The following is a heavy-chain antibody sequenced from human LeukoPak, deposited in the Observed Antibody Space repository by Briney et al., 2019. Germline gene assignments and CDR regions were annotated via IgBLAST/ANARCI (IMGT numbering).Heavy chain of an antibody. CDR2: MNPNSGNT. V-gene: IGHV1-8*01. Sequence: ASVKVSCKASGYTFTSYDINWVRQATGQGLEWMGWMNPNSGNTGYAQKFQGRVTMTTDTSTSTAYMELRSLRSDDTAVYYCARRYSSGYYYFDYWGQGTLVTVSS. CDR3: ARRYSSGYYYFDY. CDR1: GYTFTSYD. D-gene: IGHD3-22*01. J-gene: IGHJ4*02.